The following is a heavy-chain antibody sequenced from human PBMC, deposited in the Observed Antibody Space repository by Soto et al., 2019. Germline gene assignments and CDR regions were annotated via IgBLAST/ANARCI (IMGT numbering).Heavy chain of an antibody. CDR1: VGSISSYY. V-gene: IGHV4-59*01. J-gene: IGHJ6*02. CDR3: ARDDEDYYYGMDV. Sequence: SETLSLTCTVSVGSISSYYWSWIRQPPGKGLEWIGYIYYSGSTNYNPSLKRRVTISVDTSKNQFSLKLSSVTAADTAVYYCARDDEDYYYGMDVWGQGTTVTVSS. CDR2: IYYSGST.